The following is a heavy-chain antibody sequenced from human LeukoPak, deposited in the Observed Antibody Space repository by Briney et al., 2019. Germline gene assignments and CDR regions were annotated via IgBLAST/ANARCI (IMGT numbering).Heavy chain of an antibody. V-gene: IGHV1-24*01. CDR1: GYTLTELS. CDR3: ATQYCSGGSCHSGFDY. CDR2: FDPEDGET. J-gene: IGHJ4*02. Sequence: ASVKVSCKVSGYTLTELSMHWVRQAPGKGLEWMGGFDPEDGETIYAQKFQGRVTMTEDTSTDTAYMELSSLRSEDTAVYYCATQYCSGGSCHSGFDYWGQGTLVTVSS. D-gene: IGHD2-15*01.